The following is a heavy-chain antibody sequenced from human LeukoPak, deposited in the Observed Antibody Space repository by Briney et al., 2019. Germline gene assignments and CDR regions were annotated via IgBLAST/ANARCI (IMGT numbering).Heavy chain of an antibody. CDR1: GFTFSTYS. CDR3: TTAPRGYCSGGSCSYAFDI. V-gene: IGHV3-15*01. J-gene: IGHJ3*02. Sequence: GGSLRLSCSAPGFTFSTYSINWVRQAPGKGREWVGRIKSKSDGGTTDYAAPVKGRFTISRDDSKTTLYLQMNSLKTEDTAVYYCTTAPRGYCSGGSCSYAFDIWGQGTMVTVSS. CDR2: IKSKSDGGTT. D-gene: IGHD2-15*01.